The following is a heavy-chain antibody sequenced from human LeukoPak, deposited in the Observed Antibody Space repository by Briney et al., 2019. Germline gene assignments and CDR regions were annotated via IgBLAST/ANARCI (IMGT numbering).Heavy chain of an antibody. CDR2: ICSSSSYI. CDR1: GFTFSSYN. D-gene: IGHD3/OR15-3a*01. Sequence: PGGSLRLSCAASGFTFSSYNMNWVRQAPGKGLEWVSSICSSSSYIYYADSVKGRFTISRDNAKNSLYLQMNSLRAEDTAVYYCARRGPKYYMDVWGKGTTVTVSS. CDR3: ARRGPKYYMDV. V-gene: IGHV3-21*01. J-gene: IGHJ6*03.